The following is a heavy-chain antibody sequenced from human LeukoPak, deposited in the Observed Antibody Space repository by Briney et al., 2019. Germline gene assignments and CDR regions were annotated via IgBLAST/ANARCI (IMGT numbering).Heavy chain of an antibody. D-gene: IGHD3-3*01. CDR1: GTSISSGAYS. Sequence: SETLSLTCTVSGTSISSGAYSWSWVRQHPGKGLEWIAYIYYSGNTYFNPSLKRRVTISVDTSKNQFSLKLSSVTAADTAVYYCARTITIFGALGYFDYWGQGTLVTVSS. CDR2: IYYSGNT. CDR3: ARTITIFGALGYFDY. V-gene: IGHV4-31*03. J-gene: IGHJ4*02.